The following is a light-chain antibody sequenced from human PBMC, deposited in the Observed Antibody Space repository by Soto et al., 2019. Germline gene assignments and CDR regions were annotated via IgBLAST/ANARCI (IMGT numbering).Light chain of an antibody. CDR2: DVN. CDR3: SSYTSATTYV. J-gene: IGLJ1*01. Sequence: QSALTQPASVPGSPGQSITISCTGTSSDVGAYNYDSWYQQHPGKVPKLIIYDVNNRPSGVSNRFSGSKSGNTASLTISGLQTEDEAEYSCSSYTSATTYVFGTGTKVPVL. V-gene: IGLV2-14*01. CDR1: SSDVGAYNY.